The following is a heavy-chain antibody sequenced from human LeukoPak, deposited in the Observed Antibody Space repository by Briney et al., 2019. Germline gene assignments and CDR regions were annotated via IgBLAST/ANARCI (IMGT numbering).Heavy chain of an antibody. V-gene: IGHV1-8*01. CDR1: GYTLTELS. Sequence: ASVKVSCKVSGYTLTELSMHWVRQAPGQGLEWMGWMNPNSGNTGYAQKFQGRVTMTRNTSISTAYMELSSLRSEDTAVYYCARGRRSAAARWFDPWGQGTLVTVSS. J-gene: IGHJ5*02. CDR3: ARGRRSAAARWFDP. CDR2: MNPNSGNT. D-gene: IGHD6-13*01.